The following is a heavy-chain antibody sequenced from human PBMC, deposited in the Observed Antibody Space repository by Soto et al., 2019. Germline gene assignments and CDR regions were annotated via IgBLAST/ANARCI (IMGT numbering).Heavy chain of an antibody. J-gene: IGHJ4*02. CDR2: INHSGST. CDR3: ASRHCSGGSCLYYFDY. V-gene: IGHV4-34*01. D-gene: IGHD2-15*01. Sequence: SETLSLTCAVYGGSFSGYYWSWIRQPPGKGLEWIGEINHSGSTNYNPSLKSRVTISVDTSKNQFSLKLSSVTAADTAVYYCASRHCSGGSCLYYFDYWGQGTLVTVSS. CDR1: GGSFSGYY.